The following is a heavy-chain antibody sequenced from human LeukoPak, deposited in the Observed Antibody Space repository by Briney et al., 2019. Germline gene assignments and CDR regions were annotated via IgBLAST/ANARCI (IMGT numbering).Heavy chain of an antibody. CDR2: ISSSSDTI. D-gene: IGHD1-26*01. J-gene: IGHJ4*02. CDR1: GFTFSSYN. Sequence: PGGSLRLSCAASGFTFSSYNMNWVRQAPGKGLEWVSYISSSSDTIYYADSVKGRFTISRDNAKNSLYLRMNSLRAEDTAVYYCATESGTYSGTCFDYWGQGNLVTVSS. CDR3: ATESGTYSGTCFDY. V-gene: IGHV3-48*01.